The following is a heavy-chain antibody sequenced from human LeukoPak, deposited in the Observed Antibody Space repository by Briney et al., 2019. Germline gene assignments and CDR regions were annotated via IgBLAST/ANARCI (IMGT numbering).Heavy chain of an antibody. Sequence: PGGSLRLSCEASGSGMPFSSYGLHWVRQAPGKGLEWVAIIWYDGSNKYYADSVKGRFTISKDTSKNTLYLQMNSLRAEDTAVYYCAKLYQGYDSSGYYYGDYWGQGTLVTVSS. CDR2: IWYDGSNK. D-gene: IGHD3-22*01. V-gene: IGHV3-30*02. CDR1: GSGMPFSSYG. J-gene: IGHJ4*02. CDR3: AKLYQGYDSSGYYYGDY.